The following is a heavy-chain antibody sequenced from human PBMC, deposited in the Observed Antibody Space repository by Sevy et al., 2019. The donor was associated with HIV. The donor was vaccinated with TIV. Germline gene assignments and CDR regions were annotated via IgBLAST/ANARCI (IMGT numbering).Heavy chain of an antibody. D-gene: IGHD3-3*01. J-gene: IGHJ6*02. CDR3: ARGPYDSSPGDYYYYGMDV. CDR2: MNPDSGNT. V-gene: IGHV1-8*01. CDR1: GYIFTNYE. Sequence: TSVKVSCKASGYIFTNYEINWVRQATGQGLEWLGRMNPDSGNTDYAQKFQGRVTMTRNTSISTAYMELSSLRSEDTAVYFCARGPYDSSPGDYYYYGMDVWGQGTPVTVSS.